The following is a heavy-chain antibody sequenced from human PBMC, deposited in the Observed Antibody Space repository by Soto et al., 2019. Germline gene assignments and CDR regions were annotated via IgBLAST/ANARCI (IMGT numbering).Heavy chain of an antibody. CDR2: ISGSGGST. CDR3: AKDRGHYYGSDV. Sequence: EVQLLECGGGLVQPGASLRLSCAASGFTLSSYAMSWVRQAPGKGLEWVSAISGSGGSTYYADSVKGRFTISRDNSKNTLYLQMNSLRAEDTAVYYCAKDRGHYYGSDVWGQGTTVTVSS. CDR1: GFTLSSYA. D-gene: IGHD3-10*01. V-gene: IGHV3-23*01. J-gene: IGHJ6*02.